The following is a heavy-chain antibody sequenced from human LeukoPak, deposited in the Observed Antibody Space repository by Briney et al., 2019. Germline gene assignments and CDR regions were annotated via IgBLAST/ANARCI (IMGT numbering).Heavy chain of an antibody. CDR3: ARVLEGSSGQHWYFDL. D-gene: IGHD6-19*01. CDR1: GGSISSSNW. Sequence: SETLSLTCAVSGGSISSSNWWSWVRQPPGKGLEWIGEINHSGSTNYNPSLKSRVTISVDTSKNQFSLKLSSVTAADTAVYYCARVLEGSSGQHWYFDLWGRGTLVTVSS. J-gene: IGHJ2*01. CDR2: INHSGST. V-gene: IGHV4-4*02.